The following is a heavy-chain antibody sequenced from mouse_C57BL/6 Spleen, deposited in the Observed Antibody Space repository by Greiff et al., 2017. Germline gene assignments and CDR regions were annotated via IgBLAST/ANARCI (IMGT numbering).Heavy chain of an antibody. Sequence: EVQGVESGGDLVKPGGSLKLSCAASGFTFSSYGMSWVRQTPDKRLEWVATISSGGSYTYYPDSVKGRFTISRDNAKNTLYLQMSSLKSEDTAMYYCARQADGSSYVDYWGQGTTLTVSS. CDR3: ARQADGSSYVDY. J-gene: IGHJ2*01. D-gene: IGHD1-1*01. CDR2: ISSGGSYT. V-gene: IGHV5-6*01. CDR1: GFTFSSYG.